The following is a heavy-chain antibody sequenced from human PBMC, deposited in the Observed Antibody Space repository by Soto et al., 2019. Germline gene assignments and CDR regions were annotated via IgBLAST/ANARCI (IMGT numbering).Heavy chain of an antibody. D-gene: IGHD5-12*01. CDR1: GGSISSGGYS. CDR3: ARHGQSGDSGAFDI. CDR2: IYHSGST. V-gene: IGHV4-30-2*01. J-gene: IGHJ3*02. Sequence: SETLSLTCAVSGGSISSGGYSWSWIRQPPGKGLEWIGYIYHSGSTYYNPSLKSRVTISVDRSKNQFSLKLSSVTAADTAVYYCARHGQSGDSGAFDIWGQGTMVTVSS.